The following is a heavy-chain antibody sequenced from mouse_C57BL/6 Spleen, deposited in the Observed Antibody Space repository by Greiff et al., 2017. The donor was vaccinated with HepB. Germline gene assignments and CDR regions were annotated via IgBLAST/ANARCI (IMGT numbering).Heavy chain of an antibody. J-gene: IGHJ4*01. V-gene: IGHV1-81*01. CDR3: ARSMSGLDSSVYYYAMDY. CDR1: GYTFTSYG. Sequence: LQESGAELARPGASVKLSCKASGYTFTSYGISWVKQRTGQGLEWIGEIYPRSGNTYYNEKFKGKATLTADKSSSTAYMELRSLTSEDSAVYFCARSMSGLDSSVYYYAMDYWGQGTSVTVSS. D-gene: IGHD3-2*02. CDR2: IYPRSGNT.